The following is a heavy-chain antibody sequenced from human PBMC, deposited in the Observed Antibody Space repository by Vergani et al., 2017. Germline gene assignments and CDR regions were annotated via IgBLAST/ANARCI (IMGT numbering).Heavy chain of an antibody. D-gene: IGHD6-19*01. CDR3: AKVGRSEVAGTFGAFDI. CDR1: GFTFIMHA. V-gene: IGHV3-23*01. Sequence: EVQLLESGGDLVQPGGSLRLSCAASGFTFIMHAMSWVRQAPGKGLEWVSTLSASDRRTHYADSVKGRFTISRDNSKNTLCLHMNSLRPEDTAVYYFAKVGRSEVAGTFGAFDIWGQGTMVTVSS. J-gene: IGHJ3*02. CDR2: LSASDRRT.